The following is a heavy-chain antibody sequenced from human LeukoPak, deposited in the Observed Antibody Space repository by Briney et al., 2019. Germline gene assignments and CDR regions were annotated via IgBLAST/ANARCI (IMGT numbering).Heavy chain of an antibody. CDR1: GYTLTELS. CDR2: FDPEDGET. J-gene: IGHJ3*02. D-gene: IGHD3-22*01. Sequence: ASVKVSCTVSGYTLTELSMHWVRQAPGKGLEWMGGFDPEDGETIYAQKFQGRVTMTEDTSTDTAYMELSSLRSEDTAVYYCATNPYYYDSSGRLGAFDIWGQGTMVTVSS. V-gene: IGHV1-24*01. CDR3: ATNPYYYDSSGRLGAFDI.